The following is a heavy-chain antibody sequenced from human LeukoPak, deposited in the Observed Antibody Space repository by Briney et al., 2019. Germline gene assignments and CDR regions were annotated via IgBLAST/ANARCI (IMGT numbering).Heavy chain of an antibody. J-gene: IGHJ4*02. V-gene: IGHV3-7*05. CDR2: IKQDGSEQ. Sequence: GGSLTLPCAASGFTFSSHWMNWVRQAPGKGLEWVANIKQDGSEQNYVDSVKGRFTISRDNGKNSLYLQMNSLRAGDTAMYFCARALRDDGSAYRALDCWGQGTLVTVSS. D-gene: IGHD3-22*01. CDR1: GFTFSSHW. CDR3: ARALRDDGSAYRALDC.